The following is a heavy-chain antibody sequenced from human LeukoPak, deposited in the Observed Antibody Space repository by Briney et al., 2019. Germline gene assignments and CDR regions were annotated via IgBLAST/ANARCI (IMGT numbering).Heavy chain of an antibody. CDR3: ARRPRNDILTGTPFDY. J-gene: IGHJ4*02. D-gene: IGHD3-9*01. CDR2: IYYSGST. Sequence: PSETLSLTCTVSGGSISSSYYYWGWIRQPPGKGLEWIGSIYYSGSTYYNPSLKSRVTISVDTSKNQFSLKLRSVTAADTAVYYCARRPRNDILTGTPFDYWGQGILVTVSS. V-gene: IGHV4-39*07. CDR1: GGSISSSYYY.